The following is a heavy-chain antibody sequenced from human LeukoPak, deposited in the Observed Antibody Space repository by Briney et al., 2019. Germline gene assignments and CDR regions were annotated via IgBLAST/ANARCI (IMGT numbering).Heavy chain of an antibody. CDR2: ITSTSATI. J-gene: IGHJ4*02. CDR3: ATARTFDY. CDR1: GFTFSSYG. V-gene: IGHV3-48*01. Sequence: GGSLRLSCAASGFTFSSYGMHWVRQAPGKGLEWLSDITSTSATIHYADSVKGRFTISRDNARNSLYLQMNSLRVEDTAVYYCATARTFDYWGQGTLVTVSS.